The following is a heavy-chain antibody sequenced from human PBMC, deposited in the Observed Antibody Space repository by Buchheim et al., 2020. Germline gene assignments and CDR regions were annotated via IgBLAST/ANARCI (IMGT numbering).Heavy chain of an antibody. CDR1: GFTFSSYG. CDR3: AKLKDIVVVVAAVDY. D-gene: IGHD2-15*01. CDR2: ISYDGSNK. Sequence: QVQLVESGGGVVQPGRSLRLSCAASGFTFSSYGMHWVRQAPGKGLEWVAVISYDGSNKYYADSVKGRFPISRAHSKNTLYLQMNSLRAEDTAVYYCAKLKDIVVVVAAVDYWGQGTL. V-gene: IGHV3-30*18. J-gene: IGHJ4*02.